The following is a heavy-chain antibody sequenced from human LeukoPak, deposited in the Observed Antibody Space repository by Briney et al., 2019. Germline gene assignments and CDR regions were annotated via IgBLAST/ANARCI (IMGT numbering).Heavy chain of an antibody. CDR1: GFTFTTYG. D-gene: IGHD3-3*01. V-gene: IGHV3-30*02. Sequence: GGSLRLSCAASGFTFTTYGMHWVRQAPGKGLEWVAFIQNDEIDKFYADSVKGRFTISRDNSKNTLYLQMNSLRAEDTAVYYCAKDGRLGNYDFWSGPQDYFDYWGQGTLVTISS. J-gene: IGHJ4*02. CDR2: IQNDEIDK. CDR3: AKDGRLGNYDFWSGPQDYFDY.